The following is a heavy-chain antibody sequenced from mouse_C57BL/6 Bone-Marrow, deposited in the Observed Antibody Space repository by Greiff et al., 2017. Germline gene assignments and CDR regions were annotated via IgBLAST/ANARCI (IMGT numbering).Heavy chain of an antibody. D-gene: IGHD1-1*01. CDR3: ARDYYGSSHFDY. CDR2: ISDGGSYT. V-gene: IGHV5-4*01. CDR1: GFTFSSYA. J-gene: IGHJ2*01. Sequence: DVKLQESGGGLVKPGGSLKLSCAASGFTFSSYAMSWVRQTPEKRLEWVATISDGGSYTYYPDNVKGRFTISRDNAKNNLYLQMSHLKSEDTAMYYCARDYYGSSHFDYWGQGTTLTVSS.